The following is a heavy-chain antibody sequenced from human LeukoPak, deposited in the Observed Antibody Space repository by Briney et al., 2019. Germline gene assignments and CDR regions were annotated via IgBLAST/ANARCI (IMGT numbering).Heavy chain of an antibody. CDR3: AKDIGIMITFGGEGYFDY. J-gene: IGHJ4*02. Sequence: GGSLRLSCAASGFTLDDYAMHWVRQAPGKGLEWVSGISWNSGSIAYADSVKGRFTISRDNAKNSLYLQMNSLRAEDTALYYCAKDIGIMITFGGEGYFDYWGQGTLVTVSS. CDR2: ISWNSGSI. V-gene: IGHV3-9*01. D-gene: IGHD3-16*01. CDR1: GFTLDDYA.